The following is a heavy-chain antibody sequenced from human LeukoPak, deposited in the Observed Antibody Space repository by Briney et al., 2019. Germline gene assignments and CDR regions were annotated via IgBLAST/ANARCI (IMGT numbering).Heavy chain of an antibody. CDR1: GGSISSYY. Sequence: SETLSLTCTVSGGSISSYYWSWIRQPAGKGLEWIGRIYTSGSTNYNPSLKSRVTISVDTSKNQFSLKLSSVTAADTAVYYCASPYYYDSTGDAFDIWGQGTMVTVSS. CDR2: IYTSGST. J-gene: IGHJ3*02. V-gene: IGHV4-4*07. D-gene: IGHD3-22*01. CDR3: ASPYYYDSTGDAFDI.